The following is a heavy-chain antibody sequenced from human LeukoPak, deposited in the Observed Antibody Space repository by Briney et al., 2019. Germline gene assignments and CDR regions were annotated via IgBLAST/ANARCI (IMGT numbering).Heavy chain of an antibody. Sequence: MTSQTLSLTCAVSGGSISSGGYSWSWIRQPPGKGLEWIGYIYHSGSTYYNPSLKSRVTISVDTSKNQFSLKLSSVTAADTAVYYCARENEQNFDYWGQGALVTVSS. D-gene: IGHD1/OR15-1a*01. V-gene: IGHV4-30-2*01. CDR1: GGSISSGGYS. CDR2: IYHSGST. CDR3: ARENEQNFDY. J-gene: IGHJ4*02.